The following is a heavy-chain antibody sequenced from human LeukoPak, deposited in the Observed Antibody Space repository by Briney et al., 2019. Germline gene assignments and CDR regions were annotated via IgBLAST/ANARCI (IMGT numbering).Heavy chain of an antibody. J-gene: IGHJ4*02. D-gene: IGHD3-10*01. CDR1: GFTFSSYG. V-gene: IGHV3-30*02. CDR3: AKDGEEARRAHFDY. Sequence: GGSLRLSCAASGFTFSSYGMHWVRQAPGKGLEWVAFIRYDGSNKYYADSVKGRFTISRDNSKNTLYLQMNSLRAEDTAVYYCAKDGEEARRAHFDYWGQGTLVTVSS. CDR2: IRYDGSNK.